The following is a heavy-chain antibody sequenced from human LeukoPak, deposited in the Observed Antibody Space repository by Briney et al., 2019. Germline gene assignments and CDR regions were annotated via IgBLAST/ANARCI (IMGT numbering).Heavy chain of an antibody. V-gene: IGHV3-33*01. Sequence: GGSLRLSCAAPGISFSSFGMLWLRQAPGKGLEWVAFIWYDGSNKYYADSVKGRFTISRDNCKNTLYLQMNSLRAEDTAVYYCARDGTVTAGPFDPWGRGTLVTVSS. D-gene: IGHD4-11*01. J-gene: IGHJ5*02. CDR2: IWYDGSNK. CDR3: ARDGTVTAGPFDP. CDR1: GISFSSFG.